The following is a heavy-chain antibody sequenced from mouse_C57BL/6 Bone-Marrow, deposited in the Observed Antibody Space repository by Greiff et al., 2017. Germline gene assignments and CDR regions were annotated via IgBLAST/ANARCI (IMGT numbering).Heavy chain of an antibody. Sequence: QVQLQQPGAELVKPGASVKLSCKASGYTFTSYWMHWVKQRPGQGLEWIGMIHPNSGSTNYNEKFKSKATLTVDKSSSTAYMLLSSLTSEDSAVYFCARDGIYYDYDDWYFDVWGTGTTVTVSS. V-gene: IGHV1-64*01. D-gene: IGHD2-4*01. J-gene: IGHJ1*03. CDR1: GYTFTSYW. CDR2: IHPNSGST. CDR3: ARDGIYYDYDDWYFDV.